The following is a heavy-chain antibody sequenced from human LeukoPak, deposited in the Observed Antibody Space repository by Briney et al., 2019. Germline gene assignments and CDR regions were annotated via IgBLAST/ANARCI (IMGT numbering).Heavy chain of an antibody. Sequence: GGSLRLSCAASGFTFDDYAMHWVRQAPGKGLEWVSGISWNSGSIGYADSVKGRFTISRDNAKNSLYLQMNSLRAEDMALYYCAKDIGDGYNYDGFDYWGQGTLVTVSS. CDR3: AKDIGDGYNYDGFDY. D-gene: IGHD5-24*01. V-gene: IGHV3-9*03. CDR1: GFTFDDYA. J-gene: IGHJ4*02. CDR2: ISWNSGSI.